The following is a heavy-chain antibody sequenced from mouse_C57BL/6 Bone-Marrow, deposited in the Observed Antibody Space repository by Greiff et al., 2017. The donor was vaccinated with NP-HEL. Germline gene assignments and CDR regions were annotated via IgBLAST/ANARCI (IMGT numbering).Heavy chain of an antibody. CDR2: IYPGDGDT. Sequence: QVQLQQSGPELVKPGASVKISCKASGYAFSSSWMNWVKQRPGKGLEWIGRIYPGDGDTNYNGKFKGKATLTADKSSSTAYMQLSSLTSEDSAVYFCARGYYGSSYRLAYWGQGTLVTVSA. CDR3: ARGYYGSSYRLAY. V-gene: IGHV1-82*01. J-gene: IGHJ3*01. CDR1: GYAFSSSW. D-gene: IGHD1-1*01.